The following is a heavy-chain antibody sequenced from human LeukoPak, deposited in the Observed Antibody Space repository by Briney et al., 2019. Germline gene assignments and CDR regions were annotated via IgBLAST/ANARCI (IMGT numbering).Heavy chain of an antibody. J-gene: IGHJ4*02. V-gene: IGHV5-51*01. CDR2: IYPGDSDT. CDR3: ARLPGYCTGGSCYFDY. Sequence: GESLKISFKGSGYRFTNYWIGWVRQMPGKGLEWMGIIYPGDSDTRYSPSFQGQVTFSADKSISTTYLQWSSLKASDTAMYYCARLPGYCTGGSCYFDYWGQGTLVTVSS. CDR1: GYRFTNYW. D-gene: IGHD2-15*01.